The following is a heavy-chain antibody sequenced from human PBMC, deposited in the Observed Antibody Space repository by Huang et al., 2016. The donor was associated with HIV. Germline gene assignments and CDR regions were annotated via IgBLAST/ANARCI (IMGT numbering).Heavy chain of an antibody. CDR1: GFSISSYW. Sequence: EVQLVESGGGLVQPGGSLRLSCAASGFSISSYWMHWVRQAPGKGLVWVSRINSDGSSTSYADSVKGRVTSSRDNAKNTRYLQMNSLRAEDTAVYYCARDPRIQSWLNFFDYWGQGTLVSVSS. D-gene: IGHD3-22*01. CDR2: INSDGSST. J-gene: IGHJ4*02. V-gene: IGHV3-74*01. CDR3: ARDPRIQSWLNFFDY.